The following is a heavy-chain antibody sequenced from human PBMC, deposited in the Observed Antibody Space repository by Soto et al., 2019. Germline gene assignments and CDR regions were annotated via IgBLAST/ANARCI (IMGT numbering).Heavy chain of an antibody. Sequence: LGGSLRLSCAVSGFICSSYDMSWVRQAPGKGLEWVSTILVGGSTHYEDSVKGRFTISRDTSKNTVYLQMNNLTAGDTAVYYCAKATATGGGAFEIYGQVTMVTVSS. D-gene: IGHD2-8*02. CDR1: GFICSSYD. CDR3: AKATATGGGAFEI. CDR2: ILVGGST. J-gene: IGHJ3*02. V-gene: IGHV3-23*01.